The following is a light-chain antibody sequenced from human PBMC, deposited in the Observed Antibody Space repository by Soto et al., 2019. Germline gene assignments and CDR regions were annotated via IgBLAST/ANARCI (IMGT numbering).Light chain of an antibody. CDR2: STS. CDR3: VLYMGSGIWL. CDR1: SASVSTTYY. Sequence: QTVVTQEPSFSVSPGRTVTLTCGLTSASVSTTYYPSWYQQTPGQAPRTLIYSTSTRSSGVPDRFSGSILGNKAALTITGAQADDESDYYCVLYMGSGIWLFGGGTKLTVL. V-gene: IGLV8-61*01. J-gene: IGLJ2*01.